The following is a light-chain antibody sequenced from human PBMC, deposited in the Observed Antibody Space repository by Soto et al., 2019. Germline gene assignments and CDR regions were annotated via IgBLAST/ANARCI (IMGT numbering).Light chain of an antibody. CDR3: SSYTIGSTYV. J-gene: IGLJ1*01. CDR1: SSDVGTYDD. V-gene: IGLV2-14*01. Sequence: QSVLTQPASVSASPGQSITISCTGTSSDVGTYDDVSWYRQHPGKAPRLLIYEVTNRPSGVSHRFSGSKSGDTASLTISGLQAEDEGDYYCSSYTIGSTYVFGSGTKLTVL. CDR2: EVT.